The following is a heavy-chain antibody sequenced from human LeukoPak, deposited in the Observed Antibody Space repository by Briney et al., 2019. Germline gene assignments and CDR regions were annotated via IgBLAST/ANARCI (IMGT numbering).Heavy chain of an antibody. CDR1: GGTFSSYA. Sequence: ASVKVSYKASGGTFSSYAISWVRQAPGQGLEWMGGIIPIFGTANYAQKFQGRVTITADESTSTAYMELSSLRSEDTAVYYCARDRSGDSSSWYLDYWGQGTLVTVSS. V-gene: IGHV1-69*13. CDR3: ARDRSGDSSSWYLDY. J-gene: IGHJ4*02. CDR2: IIPIFGTA. D-gene: IGHD6-13*01.